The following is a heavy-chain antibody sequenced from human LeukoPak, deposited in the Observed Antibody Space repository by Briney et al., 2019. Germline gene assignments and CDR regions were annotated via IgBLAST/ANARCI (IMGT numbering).Heavy chain of an antibody. V-gene: IGHV4-39*02. CDR2: ISSGGNT. D-gene: IGHD3-16*01. J-gene: IGHJ4*02. CDR3: AGSYGPLIGRSFDS. CDR1: GDSITIGPYY. Sequence: SETLSLTCGVSGDSITIGPYYWGWVRQPPGKGLEWIATISSGGNTYYNPSRESRVTISVDTSKNHFSLKLNSVTAADTAVFYCAGSYGPLIGRSFDSWGPGTLVTVSS.